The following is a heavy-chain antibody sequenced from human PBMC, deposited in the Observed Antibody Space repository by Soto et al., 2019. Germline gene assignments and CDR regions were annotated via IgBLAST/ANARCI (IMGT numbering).Heavy chain of an antibody. D-gene: IGHD3-16*02. Sequence: PGVSLRLSCAASGFTFSSYAMHWVRQAPGKGLEWVAVISYDGSNKYYADSVKGRFTISRDNSKNTLYLQMNSLRAEDTAVYYCARDTDDYVWGSYRYTRAPWFDYWGQGTLVTVSS. CDR2: ISYDGSNK. J-gene: IGHJ4*02. CDR1: GFTFSSYA. CDR3: ARDTDDYVWGSYRYTRAPWFDY. V-gene: IGHV3-30-3*01.